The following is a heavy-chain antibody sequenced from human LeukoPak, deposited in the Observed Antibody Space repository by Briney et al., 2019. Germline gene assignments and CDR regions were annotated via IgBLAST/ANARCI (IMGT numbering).Heavy chain of an antibody. CDR1: GGSISSYY. CDR3: ARGSSWSYYYYGMDV. Sequence: KPSETLSLTCTVSGGSISSYYWSWLRQPAGKGLEWIGRIYTSGSTNYSPSLKSRVTMSVDTSKNQFSLKLSSVTAADTAVYYCARGSSWSYYYYGMDVWGQGTTVTVSS. V-gene: IGHV4-4*07. J-gene: IGHJ6*02. D-gene: IGHD6-13*01. CDR2: IYTSGST.